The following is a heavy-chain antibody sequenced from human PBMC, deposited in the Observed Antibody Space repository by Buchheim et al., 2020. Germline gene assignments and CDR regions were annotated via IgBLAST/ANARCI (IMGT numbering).Heavy chain of an antibody. J-gene: IGHJ4*02. CDR2: IDADGSTT. CDR1: GFTFSNYW. CDR3: ARGYSGTYRMDY. V-gene: IGHV3-74*01. D-gene: IGHD1-26*01. Sequence: EVQLVESGGGLVQPGGSLRLSCTASGFTFSNYWMQWVRQAPGKGLVWVSRIDADGSTTSYADSVQGRFTISRDNAKNTLYLQLKSLRAEDTAVYYCARGYSGTYRMDYWGQGTL.